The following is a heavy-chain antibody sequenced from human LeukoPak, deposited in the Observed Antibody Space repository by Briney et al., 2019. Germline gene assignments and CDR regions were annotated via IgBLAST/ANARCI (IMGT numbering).Heavy chain of an antibody. J-gene: IGHJ3*02. CDR2: ISSSSKTI. V-gene: IGHV3-48*02. D-gene: IGHD1-1*01. CDR1: GFIFSSYS. CDR3: ARDYDTTGRAFDI. Sequence: GGSLRLSCAASGFIFSSYSMNWVRQAPGKGLEWVSYISSSSKTIYYADSMKGRFTMSRDNARNSLYLQMNSLRDEDTAVYYCARDYDTTGRAFDIWGQGTMVTVSS.